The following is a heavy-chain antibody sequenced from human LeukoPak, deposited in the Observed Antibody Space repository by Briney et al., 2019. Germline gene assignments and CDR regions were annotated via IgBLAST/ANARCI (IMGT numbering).Heavy chain of an antibody. CDR2: INPNSGGT. CDR3: ARSGGYYDFWSGWDAFDI. V-gene: IGHV1-2*02. D-gene: IGHD3-3*01. CDR1: GHTFTGYY. J-gene: IGHJ3*02. Sequence: ASVKVSCKASGHTFTGYYMHWVRQAPGQGLEWMGWINPNSGGTNYAQKFQGRVTMTRDTSISTAYMELSRLRSDDTAVYYCARSGGYYDFWSGWDAFDIWGQGTMVTVSS.